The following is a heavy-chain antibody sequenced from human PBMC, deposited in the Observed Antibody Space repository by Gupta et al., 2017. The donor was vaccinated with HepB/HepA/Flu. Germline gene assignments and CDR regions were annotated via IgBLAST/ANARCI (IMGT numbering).Heavy chain of an antibody. Sequence: QITLKESGPTLVTPTQTLSLTCTFSRFSLSTSGVGVGWIGQAPGKGLEWLALIYWDDEKRDSRSLKSRLTITKDTSKNQVVVTMTKMDPVDTATYYGAHSRARAFDIGGQGTMVTVSS. CDR1: RFSLSTSGVG. V-gene: IGHV2-5*02. J-gene: IGHJ3*02. CDR2: IYWDDEK. CDR3: AHSRARAFDI.